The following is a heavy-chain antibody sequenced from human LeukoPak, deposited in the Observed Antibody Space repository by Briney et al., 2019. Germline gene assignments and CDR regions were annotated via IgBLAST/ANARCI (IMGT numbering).Heavy chain of an antibody. V-gene: IGHV4-31*03. Sequence: PSETLSLTCTVSGGSISSGGYYWSWIRQHPGKGLEWIGYIYYSGSTYYNPSLKSRVTISVDTSKNQFSLKLSSVTAADTAVYYCASGVYDSSGYHFDYWGRGTLVTVSS. J-gene: IGHJ4*02. CDR2: IYYSGST. CDR1: GGSISSGGYY. D-gene: IGHD3-22*01. CDR3: ASGVYDSSGYHFDY.